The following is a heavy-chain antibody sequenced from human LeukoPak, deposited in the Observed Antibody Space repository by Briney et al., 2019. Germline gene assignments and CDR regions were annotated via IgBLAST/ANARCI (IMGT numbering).Heavy chain of an antibody. Sequence: SETLSLTCTVSGGSISSYYWSWIRQPPGKGLEWVGYIYYSGSTNYNPSLKSRVTISVDTSKNQFSLKLSSVTAADTAVYYCARLVYDSSGYYFDYWGQGTLVTVSS. V-gene: IGHV4-59*01. CDR1: GGSISSYY. J-gene: IGHJ4*02. CDR2: IYYSGST. CDR3: ARLVYDSSGYYFDY. D-gene: IGHD3-22*01.